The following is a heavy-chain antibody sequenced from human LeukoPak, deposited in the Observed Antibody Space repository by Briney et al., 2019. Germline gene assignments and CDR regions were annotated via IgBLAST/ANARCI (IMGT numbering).Heavy chain of an antibody. CDR2: FYSSGST. J-gene: IGHJ4*02. Sequence: SETLSLTCTVSGGSISGHDWSWIRQPPGERLEWIGYFYSSGSTNYNPSLKSRVTISVHSSKKQLYLEMTSVTAADTAVYYCARAFRYNFWSGYYTEPYYFDSWGQGTLVTVSS. CDR1: GGSISGHD. V-gene: IGHV4-59*11. CDR3: ARAFRYNFWSGYYTEPYYFDS. D-gene: IGHD3-3*01.